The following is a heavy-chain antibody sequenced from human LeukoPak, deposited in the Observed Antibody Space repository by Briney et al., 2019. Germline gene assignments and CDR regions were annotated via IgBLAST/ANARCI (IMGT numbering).Heavy chain of an antibody. CDR3: ARMGSGWYVPSFDY. V-gene: IGHV4-34*01. CDR2: INHSGST. Sequence: SETLSFTCAVYGGSFSGYYWSWIRQPPGKGLEWIGEINHSGSTNYNPSLKSRVTISVDTSKNQFSLKLSSVTAADTAVYYCARMGSGWYVPSFDYWGQGTLVTVSS. D-gene: IGHD6-19*01. CDR1: GGSFSGYY. J-gene: IGHJ4*02.